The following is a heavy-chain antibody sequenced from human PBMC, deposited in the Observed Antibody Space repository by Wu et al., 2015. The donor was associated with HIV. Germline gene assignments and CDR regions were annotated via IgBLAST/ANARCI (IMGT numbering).Heavy chain of an antibody. CDR1: GYTFTSYG. D-gene: IGHD3-3*01. Sequence: QVHLEQSGVEVKKPGASVKVSCKASGYTFTSYGINWVRQAPGQGLEWMGWINPNSGGTNYAQKFQGRVTMTRDTSISTAYMELSRLRSDDTAVYYCARALRFLGNFDYWGQGNPGHRLL. CDR2: INPNSGGT. J-gene: IGHJ4*02. V-gene: IGHV1-2*02. CDR3: ARALRFLGNFDY.